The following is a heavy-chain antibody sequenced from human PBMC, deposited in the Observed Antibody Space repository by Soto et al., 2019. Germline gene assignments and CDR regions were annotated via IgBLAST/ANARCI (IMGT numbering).Heavy chain of an antibody. CDR3: AESRAGYSYGYSPNYYYYGMDG. CDR2: IDPSDSYT. D-gene: IGHD5-18*01. CDR1: GYSFTSYW. V-gene: IGHV5-10-1*01. Sequence: PGESLKISCKGSGYSFTSYWISWVRQMPGKGLEWMGRIDPSDSYTNYSPSFQGHVTISADKSISTAYLQWSSLKASDTAMYYCAESRAGYSYGYSPNYYYYGMDGWGQGTTVTVSS. J-gene: IGHJ6*02.